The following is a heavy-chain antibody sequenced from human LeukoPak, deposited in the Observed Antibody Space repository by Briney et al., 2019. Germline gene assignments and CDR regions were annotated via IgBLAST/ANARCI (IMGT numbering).Heavy chain of an antibody. J-gene: IGHJ4*02. V-gene: IGHV3-48*01. CDR3: ARDRSSTSRLIDY. CDR1: GFTFSSYT. CDR2: ISSSSSTI. Sequence: GGSLRLSCAASGFTFSSYTMNWVRQAPGKGLEWVSHISSSSSTIYYADSVRGRFTISRDNAKNSLYLQMNSLRAEDTAVYYCARDRSSTSRLIDYWGQGTLVTVSS. D-gene: IGHD2-2*01.